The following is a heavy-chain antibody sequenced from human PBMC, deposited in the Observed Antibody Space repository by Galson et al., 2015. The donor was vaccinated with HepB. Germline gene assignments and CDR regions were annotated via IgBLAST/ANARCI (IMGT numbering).Heavy chain of an antibody. CDR2: IYYSGST. V-gene: IGHV4-59*01. J-gene: IGHJ4*02. Sequence: SETLSLTCTVSGGSISSYYWSWIRQPPGKGLEWIGYIYYSGSTNYNPSLKSRVTISVDTSKNQFSLKLSSVTAADTAAYYCASVPDYYGRRGIFDYWGQGTLVTVSS. CDR3: ASVPDYYGRRGIFDY. CDR1: GGSISSYY. D-gene: IGHD3-10*01.